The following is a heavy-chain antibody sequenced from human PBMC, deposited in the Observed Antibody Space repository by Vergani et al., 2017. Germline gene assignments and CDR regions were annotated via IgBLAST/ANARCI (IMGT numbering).Heavy chain of an antibody. Sequence: EVHLEESGGGLVQPGGSLRLSCAASGFTFGDYYMAWIRLAPGKGLDWVASIKRDGTETFYVDSVKGRFTISRDNAKTTLYLQMNSLRTEDTAVYYCAKVKSGYDQDGFDIWGQGTLVTVSS. CDR2: IKRDGTET. CDR3: AKVKSGYDQDGFDI. D-gene: IGHD5-12*01. CDR1: GFTFGDYY. J-gene: IGHJ3*02. V-gene: IGHV3-7*01.